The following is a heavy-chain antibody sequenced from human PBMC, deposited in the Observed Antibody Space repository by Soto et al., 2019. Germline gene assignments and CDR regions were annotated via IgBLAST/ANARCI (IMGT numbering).Heavy chain of an antibody. CDR1: GYTFTSYG. CDR3: ARSPGCWLHYVDY. J-gene: IGHJ4*02. Sequence: QVQLVQSGAEEKKPGASVKVSCKTSGYTFTSYGIYWVRQAPGQRLEWMGWINAGNGNTKYSQKFQGRVTITRDTSASTAYMELSSLRSEDTAVYYCARSPGCWLHYVDYWGQGTLVTVSS. D-gene: IGHD3-9*01. V-gene: IGHV1-3*05. CDR2: INAGNGNT.